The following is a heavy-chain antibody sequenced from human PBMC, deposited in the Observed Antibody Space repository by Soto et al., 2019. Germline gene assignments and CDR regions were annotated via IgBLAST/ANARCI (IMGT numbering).Heavy chain of an antibody. CDR2: ISGSGGST. V-gene: IGHV3-23*01. Sequence: PGGSLRLSCAASGFTFSSYAMSWVRQAPGKGLEWVSAISGSGGSTYYADSVKGRFTISRDNSKNTLYLQMNSLRAEDTAVYYCARLTYYYDSSDLDYWGQGTLVTVSS. CDR1: GFTFSSYA. CDR3: ARLTYYYDSSDLDY. J-gene: IGHJ4*02. D-gene: IGHD3-22*01.